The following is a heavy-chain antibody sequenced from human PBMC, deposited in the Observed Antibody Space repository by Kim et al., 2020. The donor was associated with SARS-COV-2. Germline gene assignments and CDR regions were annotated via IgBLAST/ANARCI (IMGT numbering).Heavy chain of an antibody. CDR3: ARDSHYNYDSSGYYYY. V-gene: IGHV3-23*01. D-gene: IGHD3-22*01. J-gene: IGHJ4*02. Sequence: AGTVKGRFTISRVNSRNTLSLHMSSLRAEDTAVYYCARDSHYNYDSSGYYYYWGQGTLVTVSS.